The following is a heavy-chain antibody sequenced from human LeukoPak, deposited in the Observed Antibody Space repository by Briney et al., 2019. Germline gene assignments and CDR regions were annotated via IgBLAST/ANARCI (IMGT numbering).Heavy chain of an antibody. CDR2: INPNSGGT. J-gene: IGHJ5*02. Sequence: ASVKVSCKASGYTFTGYYMHWVRQAPGQGLEWMGWINPNSGGTNYAQKFQGRVTMTRDTSISTAYMELSRLRSDDTAVYYCARGGVYCGGDCYPSNWFDPWGQGTLVTVSS. V-gene: IGHV1-2*02. CDR1: GYTFTGYY. D-gene: IGHD2-21*02. CDR3: ARGGVYCGGDCYPSNWFDP.